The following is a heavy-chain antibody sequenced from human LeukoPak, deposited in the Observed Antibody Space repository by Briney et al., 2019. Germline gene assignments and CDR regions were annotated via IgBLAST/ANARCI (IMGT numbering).Heavy chain of an antibody. V-gene: IGHV4-30-4*01. CDR2: IYYSGST. D-gene: IGHD4-23*01. CDR3: ARVAYGGNFEYNWFDP. J-gene: IGHJ5*02. CDR1: GGSISSGDYY. Sequence: PSETLSLTCTVSGGSISSGDYYWSWIRQPPGKGLEWIGYIYYSGSTYYNPSLKSRVTISVDTSKNQFSLKLSSVTAADTAVYYCARVAYGGNFEYNWFDPWGQGTLVTVSS.